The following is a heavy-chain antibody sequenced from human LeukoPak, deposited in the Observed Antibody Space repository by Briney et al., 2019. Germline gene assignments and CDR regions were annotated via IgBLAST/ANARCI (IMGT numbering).Heavy chain of an antibody. CDR3: ARQQLEWATIRNVGYYQYYYMDV. V-gene: IGHV1-24*01. J-gene: IGHJ6*03. D-gene: IGHD1-1*01. CDR2: FDPEDGET. Sequence: ASVKVSCKVSGYTLTELSMHWVRQAPGKGLEWMGGFDPEDGETIYAQKFQGRVTMTEDTSTDTAYMELSSLRSEDTAVYYCARQQLEWATIRNVGYYQYYYMDVWGKGTTVTVSS. CDR1: GYTLTELS.